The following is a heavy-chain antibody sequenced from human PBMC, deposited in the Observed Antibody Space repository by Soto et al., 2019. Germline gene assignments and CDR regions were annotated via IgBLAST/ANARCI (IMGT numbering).Heavy chain of an antibody. Sequence: ETLSLTCTVSGGSISSSSYYWGWIRQPPGKGLEWIGSIYYSGSTYYNPSLKSRVTISVDTSKNQFSLKLSSVTAADTAVYYCARHKGDFWSGYYNWFDPWGQGTLVTVSS. CDR2: IYYSGST. J-gene: IGHJ5*02. CDR3: ARHKGDFWSGYYNWFDP. CDR1: GGSISSSSYY. D-gene: IGHD3-3*01. V-gene: IGHV4-39*01.